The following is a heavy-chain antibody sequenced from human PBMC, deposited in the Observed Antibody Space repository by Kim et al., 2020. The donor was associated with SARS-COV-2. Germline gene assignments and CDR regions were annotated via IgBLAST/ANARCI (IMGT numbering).Heavy chain of an antibody. J-gene: IGHJ4*02. V-gene: IGHV4-59*08. CDR3: ARQGGYDSPLNY. D-gene: IGHD5-12*01. CDR2: IYYSGTT. Sequence: SETLSLTCTVSGGSLSTYYWSWIRQPPGKGLEWIGYIYYSGTTNYNPSLKSRVTISVDTSKNQFSLKLSSVTAADTAMYYCARQGGYDSPLNYWGQGTL. CDR1: GGSLSTYY.